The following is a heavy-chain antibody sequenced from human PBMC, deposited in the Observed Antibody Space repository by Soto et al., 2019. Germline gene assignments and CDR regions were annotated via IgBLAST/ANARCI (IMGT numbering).Heavy chain of an antibody. V-gene: IGHV3-30*18. CDR3: AKGTGSTRYYYYYGMDV. J-gene: IGHJ6*02. CDR1: GFTFSSYG. Sequence: PGGSLRLSCAASGFTFSSYGMHWVRQAPGKGLEWVAVISYDGSNKYYADSVKGRFTISRDNSKNTLYLQMNSLRAEDTAVYYCAKGTGSTRYYYYYGMDVWGQGTTVTVSS. CDR2: ISYDGSNK. D-gene: IGHD2-15*01.